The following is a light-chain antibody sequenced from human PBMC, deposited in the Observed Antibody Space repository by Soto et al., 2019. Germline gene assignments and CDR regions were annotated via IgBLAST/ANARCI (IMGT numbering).Light chain of an antibody. CDR3: QQYNSYPLT. Sequence: DIQMTQSPSTLSASVGDRVTITCRASQSFSAWLAWYQQKPGKAPKLLIYKASSLESGVPSRFSGSGSGTEFALTISSLQPDDFATYYCQQYNSYPLTFGGGTKVEIK. J-gene: IGKJ4*01. V-gene: IGKV1-5*03. CDR1: QSFSAW. CDR2: KAS.